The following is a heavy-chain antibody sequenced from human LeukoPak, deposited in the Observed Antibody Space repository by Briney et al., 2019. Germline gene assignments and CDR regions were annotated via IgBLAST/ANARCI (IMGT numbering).Heavy chain of an antibody. D-gene: IGHD3-22*01. J-gene: IGHJ3*02. CDR1: GGSISSGGYY. CDR2: IYYSGST. Sequence: PSQTLSLTCTVSGGSISSGGYYWSWIRQHPGKGLEWIGYIYYSGSTYYNPSLKSRVTISVDTSKNQFSLKLSSVTAADRAVYYCARDGSGYGLTLDAFDIWGQGTMVTVSS. V-gene: IGHV4-31*03. CDR3: ARDGSGYGLTLDAFDI.